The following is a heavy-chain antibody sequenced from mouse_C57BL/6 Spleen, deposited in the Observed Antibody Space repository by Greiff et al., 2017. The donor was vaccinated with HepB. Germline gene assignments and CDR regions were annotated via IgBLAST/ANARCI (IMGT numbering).Heavy chain of an antibody. V-gene: IGHV1-69*01. CDR3: ARAYYIYAMDY. CDR1: GYTFTSYW. Sequence: QVQLQQSGAELVMPGASVKLSCKASGYTFTSYWMHWVKQRPGQGLEWIGEIDPSDSYTNYNQKFKGKSTLTVDKSSSTAYMQLSSLTSEDSAVYYCARAYYIYAMDYWGQGTSVTVSS. J-gene: IGHJ4*01. D-gene: IGHD2-12*01. CDR2: IDPSDSYT.